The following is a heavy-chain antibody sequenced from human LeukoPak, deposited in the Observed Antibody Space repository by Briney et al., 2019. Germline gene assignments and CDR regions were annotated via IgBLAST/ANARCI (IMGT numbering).Heavy chain of an antibody. Sequence: ASVKVSCKASGYTFTSNGISWVRQAPGQGLEWMGWISAYNGNTNYVQKLQGRVTMTTDTATSTAYMELSRLTSDDTAVYFCARVGPASWGYAYWGQGTLVTVSS. CDR3: ARVGPASWGYAY. CDR1: GYTFTSNG. D-gene: IGHD3-16*01. J-gene: IGHJ4*02. CDR2: ISAYNGNT. V-gene: IGHV1-18*01.